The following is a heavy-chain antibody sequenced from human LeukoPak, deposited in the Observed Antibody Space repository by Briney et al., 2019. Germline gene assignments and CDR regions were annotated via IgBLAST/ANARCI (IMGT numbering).Heavy chain of an antibody. V-gene: IGHV3-48*03. Sequence: GGSLRLSCAASGFTFSSYEMNWVRQAPGKGLEWVSYISSSGSTIYYADSVKGRFTISRDNSKNTLYLQMNSLRAEDTAVYYCAKDLVRTVTTVFDYWGQGTLVTVSS. D-gene: IGHD4-17*01. J-gene: IGHJ4*02. CDR1: GFTFSSYE. CDR3: AKDLVRTVTTVFDY. CDR2: ISSSGSTI.